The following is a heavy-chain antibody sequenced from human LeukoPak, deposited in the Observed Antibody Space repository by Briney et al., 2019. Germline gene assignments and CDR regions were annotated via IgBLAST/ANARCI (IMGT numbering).Heavy chain of an antibody. V-gene: IGHV1-18*01. J-gene: IGHJ6*02. D-gene: IGHD2-2*02. CDR2: ISAYNGNT. CDR3: ARIHCSSTSCYTTYGMDV. CDR1: GYTFTSYG. Sequence: ASVKVSCKASGYTFTSYGISWVRRAPGQGLEWMGWISAYNGNTNYAQKLQGRVTMTTDTSTSTAYMELRSLRSDDTAVYYCARIHCSSTSCYTTYGMDVWGQGTTVTVSS.